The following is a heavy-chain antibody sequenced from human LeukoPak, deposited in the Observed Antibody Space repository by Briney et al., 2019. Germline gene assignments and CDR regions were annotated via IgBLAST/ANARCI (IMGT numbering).Heavy chain of an antibody. D-gene: IGHD1-1*01. CDR1: GFTFSNAW. Sequence: PGGSLRLSCTASGFTFSNAWMSWVRQAPGKGLEWIGRIKSQSDGGTADYTAPVEGRFSISRNDSKNTLYLQMTSLKTEDTALYYCTTDFCWNDYAFDIWGQGTMVTVSS. CDR3: TTDFCWNDYAFDI. V-gene: IGHV3-15*01. J-gene: IGHJ3*02. CDR2: IKSQSDGGTA.